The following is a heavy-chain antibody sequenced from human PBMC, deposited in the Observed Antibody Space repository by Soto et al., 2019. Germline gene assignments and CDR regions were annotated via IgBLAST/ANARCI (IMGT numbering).Heavy chain of an antibody. Sequence: GGSLRLSCAASGFTFSSYAMSWVRQAPGKGLEWVSAISGSGGSTYYADSVKGRFTISRDNSKNTLYLQMNSLRAEDTAVYYCAKGDDFWSGYYMSVDYWGQGTLVTVSS. CDR2: ISGSGGST. CDR3: AKGDDFWSGYYMSVDY. D-gene: IGHD3-3*01. J-gene: IGHJ4*02. V-gene: IGHV3-23*01. CDR1: GFTFSSYA.